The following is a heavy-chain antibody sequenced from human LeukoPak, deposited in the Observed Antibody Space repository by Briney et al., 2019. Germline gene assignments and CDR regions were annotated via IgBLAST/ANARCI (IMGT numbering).Heavy chain of an antibody. V-gene: IGHV3-74*01. Sequence: PGGSLRLSCAASGFTFSSYWMPWVRQAPGKGLVWVSRINSDGSRTSYADSVKGRFTISRDNAKNTLYLQMNSLRAEDTAVYYCARVWGRDGYNPYDYWGQGTLVTVSS. J-gene: IGHJ4*02. CDR3: ARVWGRDGYNPYDY. CDR1: GFTFSSYW. D-gene: IGHD5-24*01. CDR2: INSDGSRT.